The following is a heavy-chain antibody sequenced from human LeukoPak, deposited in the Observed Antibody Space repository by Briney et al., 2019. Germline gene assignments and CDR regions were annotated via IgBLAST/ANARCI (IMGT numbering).Heavy chain of an antibody. CDR3: ARDAEGTFDY. J-gene: IGHJ4*02. D-gene: IGHD1-1*01. V-gene: IGHV3-23*01. CDR2: ISGSGGST. CDR1: GFTFSSYG. Sequence: GGSLRLSCAASGFTFSSYGMSWVRQAPGKGLEWVSAISGSGGSTYYADSVKGRFTISRDNSKNTLYLQMGSLRAEDMAVYYCARDAEGTFDYWGQGTLVTVSS.